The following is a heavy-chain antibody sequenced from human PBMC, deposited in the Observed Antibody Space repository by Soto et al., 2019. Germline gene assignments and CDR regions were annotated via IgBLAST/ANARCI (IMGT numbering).Heavy chain of an antibody. CDR3: TRQEGGAAADRPLDY. J-gene: IGHJ4*02. CDR1: GGSVRSSTYY. CDR2: IYYSGST. D-gene: IGHD6-13*01. Sequence: SETLSLTCTVSGGSVRSSTYYWGWIRQSPGKGLEWIGSIYYSGSTHNNPSLKSRVTMSVDTYTNQFSLKLMSVTAADTAFYYCTRQEGGAAADRPLDYWGQGTLVTVSS. V-gene: IGHV4-39*01.